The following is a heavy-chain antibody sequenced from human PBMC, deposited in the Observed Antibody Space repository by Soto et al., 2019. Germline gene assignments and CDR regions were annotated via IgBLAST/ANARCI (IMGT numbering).Heavy chain of an antibody. CDR3: AKLIDDFWSGYEGSDY. V-gene: IGHV3-30*18. J-gene: IGHJ4*02. CDR2: ISYDGSNK. CDR1: GFTFSSYG. D-gene: IGHD3-3*01. Sequence: QVQLVESGGGVVQPGRSLRLSCAASGFTFSSYGMHWVRQAPGKGLEWVAVISYDGSNKYYADSVKGRFTISRDNSKNTLYLQMNSLRAEDTAVYYCAKLIDDFWSGYEGSDYWGQGTLVTVSS.